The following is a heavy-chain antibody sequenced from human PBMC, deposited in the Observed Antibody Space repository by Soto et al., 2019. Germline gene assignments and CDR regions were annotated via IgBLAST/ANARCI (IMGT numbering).Heavy chain of an antibody. J-gene: IGHJ4*02. D-gene: IGHD3-22*01. Sequence: PGGSLRLSCAASGFTFSSYAMSWVRQAPGKGLEWVSAISGSGGSTYYADSVKGRFTISRDNSKNTLYLQMNSLRAEDTAVYYCAKGTMIVVVESPTQDYYFDYWGQGTRVTVSS. CDR2: ISGSGGST. CDR1: GFTFSSYA. CDR3: AKGTMIVVVESPTQDYYFDY. V-gene: IGHV3-23*01.